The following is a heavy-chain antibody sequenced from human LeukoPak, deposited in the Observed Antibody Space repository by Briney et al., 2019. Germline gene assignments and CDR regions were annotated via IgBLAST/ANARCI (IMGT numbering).Heavy chain of an antibody. D-gene: IGHD3-10*01. J-gene: IGHJ5*02. Sequence: PPGGSLRLSCAASGFTVSSNYMSWVRQAPGKGLEWVSVIYSGGSTYYADSVKGRFTISRDNSKNTLYLQMNSLRAEDTAVYYCARANLNYYGSGSYYPWGQGTLVTVSS. CDR3: ARANLNYYGSGSYYP. CDR2: IYSGGST. CDR1: GFTVSSNY. V-gene: IGHV3-53*01.